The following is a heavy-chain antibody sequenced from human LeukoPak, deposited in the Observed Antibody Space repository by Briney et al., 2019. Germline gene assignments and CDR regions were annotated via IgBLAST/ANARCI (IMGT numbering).Heavy chain of an antibody. Sequence: SETLSLTCSVSGGSITSSSYYWAWIRQPPGKVLEYIGDIYYTGTTNYNPSLKSRVTISVDTSKNQFSLKLSSVTAADTAVYYCARGGIVGARSFDYWGQGTLVTVSS. V-gene: IGHV4-39*07. D-gene: IGHD1-26*01. J-gene: IGHJ4*02. CDR1: GGSITSSSYY. CDR3: ARGGIVGARSFDY. CDR2: IYYTGTT.